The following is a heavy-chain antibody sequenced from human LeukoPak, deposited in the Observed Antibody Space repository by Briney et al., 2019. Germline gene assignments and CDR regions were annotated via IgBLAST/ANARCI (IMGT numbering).Heavy chain of an antibody. V-gene: IGHV1-46*01. Sequence: ASVKVSCKASGYTFTTYCMHWVRQAPGQGLINPSGGSTSYAQKFQGRVTMTRDTSTSTIYMELSSLRSEDTAVYYCARDGRYCGSTSCRLNWFDPWGQGTLVTVSS. J-gene: IGHJ5*02. CDR3: ARDGRYCGSTSCRLNWFDP. CDR1: GYTFTTYC. D-gene: IGHD2-2*01. CDR2: INPSGGST.